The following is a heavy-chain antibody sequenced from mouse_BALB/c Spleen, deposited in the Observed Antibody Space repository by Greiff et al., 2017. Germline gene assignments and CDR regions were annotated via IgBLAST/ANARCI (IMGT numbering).Heavy chain of an antibody. CDR1: GFSLTSYG. V-gene: IGHV2-9*02. Sequence: VQGVESGPGLVAPSQSLSITCTVSGFSLTSYGVHWVRQPPGKGLEWLGVIWAGGSTNYNSALMSRLSISKDNSKSQVFLKMNSLQTDDTAMYYCAREEGFAYWGQGTLVTVSA. CDR2: IWAGGST. J-gene: IGHJ3*01. CDR3: AREEGFAY.